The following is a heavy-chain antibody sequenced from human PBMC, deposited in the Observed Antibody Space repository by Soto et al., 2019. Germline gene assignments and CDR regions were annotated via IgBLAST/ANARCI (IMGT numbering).Heavy chain of an antibody. CDR3: ARAPLAVAGNVYYYMDV. V-gene: IGHV4-34*01. CDR2: INHSGST. J-gene: IGHJ6*03. Sequence: SETLSLTCAVYNGSFSGYYWSWIRQPPGKGLECIGEINHSGSTNYNPSLKSRVTISIDTSKNQFSLKLSSVTAADTAVYYCARAPLAVAGNVYYYMDVWGKGTTVTAP. CDR1: NGSFSGYY. D-gene: IGHD6-19*01.